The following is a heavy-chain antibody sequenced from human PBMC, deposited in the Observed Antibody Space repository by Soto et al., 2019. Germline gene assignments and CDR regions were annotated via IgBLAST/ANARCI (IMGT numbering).Heavy chain of an antibody. CDR3: ARVCHRNLVEIYFDY. V-gene: IGHV3-21*01. CDR1: GFTFSDYR. J-gene: IGHJ4*02. CDR2: ISSSSTYI. D-gene: IGHD3-10*02. Sequence: GGSLRLSCAASGFTFSDYRMNWVRQTPRKGLEWVSSISSSSTYIYSADSVKGRFTISRDDAKKSLFLQKNSLRAEDTAVYYCARVCHRNLVEIYFDYWGRGTLVTVSS.